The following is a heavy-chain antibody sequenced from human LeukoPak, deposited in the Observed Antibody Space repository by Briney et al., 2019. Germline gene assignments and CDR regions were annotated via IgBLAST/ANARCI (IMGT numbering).Heavy chain of an antibody. CDR2: INPNSGGT. D-gene: IGHD6-13*01. Sequence: GASVTVSCKASGYTFTGYYMHWVRQAPGQGVEWMGWINPNSGGTNYAQKFQGRVTMTRDTSISTAYIELSRLRSDDTAVYYCATSGYSSSWYGYFDYWGQGTLVTVSS. CDR3: ATSGYSSSWYGYFDY. J-gene: IGHJ4*02. CDR1: GYTFTGYY. V-gene: IGHV1-2*02.